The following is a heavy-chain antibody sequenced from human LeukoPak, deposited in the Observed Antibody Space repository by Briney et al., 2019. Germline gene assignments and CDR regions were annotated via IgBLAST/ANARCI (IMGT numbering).Heavy chain of an antibody. Sequence: GESLKISCKGSGYSFTSYWIGWVRQMPGKGLEWMGIIYPGDSDTRYSPSFQGQVTISADKSISTAYLQWSSLKASDTAMYYCARHSRYFDWLLVYFDYWGQGTLVTVSP. V-gene: IGHV5-51*01. D-gene: IGHD3-9*01. CDR2: IYPGDSDT. CDR1: GYSFTSYW. CDR3: ARHSRYFDWLLVYFDY. J-gene: IGHJ4*02.